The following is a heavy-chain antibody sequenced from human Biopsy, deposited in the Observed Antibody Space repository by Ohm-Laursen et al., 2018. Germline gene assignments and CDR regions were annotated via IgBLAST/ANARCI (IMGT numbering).Heavy chain of an antibody. CDR2: IIPMFGTT. Sequence: SSVKISCKSSRVTFSSYAVSWVRQAPGQGLEWMGGIIPMFGTTNYAQKFQGRLSITADKSTTAAYLELSGLRSEDTAVYYCASHVTYNFNGGLDYWGHGTLVTVSS. CDR3: ASHVTYNFNGGLDY. CDR1: RVTFSSYA. J-gene: IGHJ4*01. D-gene: IGHD1-14*01. V-gene: IGHV1-69*06.